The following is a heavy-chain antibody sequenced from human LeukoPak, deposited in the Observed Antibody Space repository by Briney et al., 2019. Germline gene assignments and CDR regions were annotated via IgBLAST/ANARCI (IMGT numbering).Heavy chain of an antibody. CDR2: INPSGGNT. Sequence: ASVKVSCKASGYTFTSYYIHWVRQAPGQGLEWMGIINPSGGNTTYAQKFQGRVTMTTDTSTSTAYMELRSLRSDDTAVYYCARAEPELLWFGELFRYWGQGTLVTVSS. D-gene: IGHD3-10*01. J-gene: IGHJ4*02. V-gene: IGHV1-46*01. CDR3: ARAEPELLWFGELFRY. CDR1: GYTFTSYY.